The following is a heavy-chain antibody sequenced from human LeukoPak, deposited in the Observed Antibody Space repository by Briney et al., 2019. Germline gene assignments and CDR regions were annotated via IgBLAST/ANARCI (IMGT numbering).Heavy chain of an antibody. V-gene: IGHV4-59*01. CDR1: GGSISRYY. J-gene: IGHJ3*02. D-gene: IGHD3-10*01. CDR2: IDDSGNT. Sequence: SETLSLTCTVSGGSISRYYWSWIRRPPGKGLEWIGYIDDSGNTNYDPSLKSQVTISVDKSKNQFSLKLSFVTAADTAMYYCARSDYHNSGSHTVFDAFDIWGQGTRVTVSS. CDR3: ARSDYHNSGSHTVFDAFDI.